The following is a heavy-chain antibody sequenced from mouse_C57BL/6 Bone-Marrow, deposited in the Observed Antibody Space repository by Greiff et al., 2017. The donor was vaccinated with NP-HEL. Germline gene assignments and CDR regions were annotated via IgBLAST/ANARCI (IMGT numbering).Heavy chain of an antibody. J-gene: IGHJ1*03. D-gene: IGHD1-1*01. CDR1: GYTFTSYW. CDR3: ARDYGSSRYFDV. Sequence: QVQLQQPGAELVRPGSSVKLSCKASGYTFTSYWMDWVKQRPGQGLEWIGNIYPSDSETHYNQKFKDKATLTVDKSSSTAYMQLSSLTSEDSAVYYCARDYGSSRYFDVWGTGTTVTVSS. CDR2: IYPSDSET. V-gene: IGHV1-61*01.